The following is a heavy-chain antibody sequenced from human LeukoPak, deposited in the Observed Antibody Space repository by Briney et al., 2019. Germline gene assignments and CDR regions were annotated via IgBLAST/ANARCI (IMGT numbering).Heavy chain of an antibody. D-gene: IGHD1-7*01. V-gene: IGHV3-20*01. CDR1: GFTFDDYG. J-gene: IGHJ4*02. CDR2: INWNGGST. CDR3: ARGAGGITGTTWFDY. Sequence: GGSLTLSCAASGFTFDDYGLSWVRQAPSKGLEWVSGINWNGGSTGYADSVKCRFTISTDNAKTSLYLQMKSLRAEDTALYHCARGAGGITGTTWFDYWGQGTLVTVSS.